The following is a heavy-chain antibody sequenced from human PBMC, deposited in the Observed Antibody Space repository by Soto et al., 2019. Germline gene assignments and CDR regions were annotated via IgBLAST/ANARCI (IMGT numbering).Heavy chain of an antibody. CDR2: MFPDDSDT. J-gene: IGHJ6*02. D-gene: IGHD6-19*01. V-gene: IGHV5-51*01. CDR3: ARVPDSSLGTMDV. CDR1: GYSFTTYW. Sequence: PGESLKISCKGSGYSFTTYWIGWVRQLPGQGLEWMGVMFPDDSDTRYSPSFQGQVTMSADPSTNTAYLEWSSLKAADSAMYYCARVPDSSLGTMDVWGQGTTVTVSS.